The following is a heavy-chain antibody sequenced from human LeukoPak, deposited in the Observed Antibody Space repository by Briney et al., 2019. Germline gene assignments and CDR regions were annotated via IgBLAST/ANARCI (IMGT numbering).Heavy chain of an antibody. CDR1: GYTFTGYY. Sequence: ASVKVSCKASGYTFTGYYLHWVRQAPGQGLEWMGCVNPNSGDTNYAQKFQGSVTMARDTSISTVYMELSRLRSDDTAVYYCARASGSYWWFDSWGQGTLVTVSS. CDR3: ARASGSYWWFDS. J-gene: IGHJ5*01. V-gene: IGHV1-2*02. CDR2: VNPNSGDT. D-gene: IGHD1-26*01.